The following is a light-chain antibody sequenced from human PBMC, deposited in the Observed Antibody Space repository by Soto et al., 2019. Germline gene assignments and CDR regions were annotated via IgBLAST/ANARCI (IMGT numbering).Light chain of an antibody. J-gene: IGKJ5*01. CDR3: QQRSSWPIT. CDR2: AAS. CDR1: QRIGTH. Sequence: GDRVTITCRTSQRIGTHLNWYHEKPGKAPKLLIYAASSLQSGIPARFSGSGSGTDFTLTISSLEPEDFAVYYCQQRSSWPITFGQGTRLEIK. V-gene: IGKV1-39*01.